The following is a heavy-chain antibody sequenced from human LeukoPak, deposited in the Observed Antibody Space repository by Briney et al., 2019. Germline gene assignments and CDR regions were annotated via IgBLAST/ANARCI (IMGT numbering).Heavy chain of an antibody. D-gene: IGHD4/OR15-4a*01. CDR3: ARGRTSFDY. CDR1: GGYISSYY. J-gene: IGHJ4*02. CDR2: MSHSGST. V-gene: IGHV4-59*01. Sequence: SETLSLTCTVSGGYISSYYWSWIRQPPGKGLDWIGYMSHSGSTNYSPSLKSRVTISQDTSKNQFSLKLTSVTAADTAVYYCARGRTSFDYWGQGTLVTVSS.